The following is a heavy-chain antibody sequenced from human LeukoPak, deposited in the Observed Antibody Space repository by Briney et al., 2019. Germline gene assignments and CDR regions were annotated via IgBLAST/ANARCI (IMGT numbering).Heavy chain of an antibody. J-gene: IGHJ4*02. Sequence: PGGSLRLSCSASGFTFSTYWMVWVRLAPGKGLLGVSHIDSDGSRTGYADPVKGRFTMSRDNAKNTLYLQMNSLRAEDTAVYFCARAAYSSSPDYWGQGTLVTVSS. V-gene: IGHV3-74*01. CDR3: ARAAYSSSPDY. CDR1: GFTFSTYW. D-gene: IGHD6-6*01. CDR2: IDSDGSRT.